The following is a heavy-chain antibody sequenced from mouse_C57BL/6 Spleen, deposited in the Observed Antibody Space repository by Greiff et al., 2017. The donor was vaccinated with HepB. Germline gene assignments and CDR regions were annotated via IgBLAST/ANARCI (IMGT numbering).Heavy chain of an antibody. CDR1: GYTFTSYW. J-gene: IGHJ4*01. D-gene: IGHD2-4*01. CDR2: IYPSDSET. CDR3: ARSLDYDFSYAMDY. Sequence: QVQLQQPGAELVRPGSSVKLSCKASGYTFTSYWMDWVKQRPGQGLEWIGNIYPSDSETHYNQKFKDKATLTVDKSSSTAYMQLSSLTSEDSAVYYCARSLDYDFSYAMDYWGQGTSVTVSS. V-gene: IGHV1-61*01.